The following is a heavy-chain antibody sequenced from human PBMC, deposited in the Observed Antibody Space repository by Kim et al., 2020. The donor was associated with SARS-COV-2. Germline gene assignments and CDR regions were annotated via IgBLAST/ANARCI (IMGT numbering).Heavy chain of an antibody. CDR1: GGSISSSSYY. D-gene: IGHD1-26*01. Sequence: SETLSLTCTISGGSISSSSYYWGWIRQPPGKGLEWIGSIYYSGSTYYNPSLKSRVTISVDTSKNQFSLKLSSVTAADTAVYYCARYSGSYGYWGQGTLVTVSS. CDR2: IYYSGST. V-gene: IGHV4-39*01. J-gene: IGHJ4*02. CDR3: ARYSGSYGY.